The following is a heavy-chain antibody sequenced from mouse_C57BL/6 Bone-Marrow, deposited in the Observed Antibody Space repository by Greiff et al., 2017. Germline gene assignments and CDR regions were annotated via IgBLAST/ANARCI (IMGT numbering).Heavy chain of an antibody. D-gene: IGHD1-1*01. CDR2: IYPGSGST. CDR1: GYTFTSYW. Sequence: HVQLQQPGAELVKPGASVKMSCKASGYTFTSYWITWVKQRPGQGLEWIGDIYPGSGSTNYNEKFKSKATLTVDTSSSTAYMQLSSLTSEDSAVLYGAIEITTVIAQLGDYWGQGTTLTVSS. CDR3: AIEITTVIAQLGDY. J-gene: IGHJ2*01. V-gene: IGHV1-55*01.